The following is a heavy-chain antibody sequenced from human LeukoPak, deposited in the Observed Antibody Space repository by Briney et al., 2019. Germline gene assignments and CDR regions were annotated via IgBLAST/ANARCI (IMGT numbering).Heavy chain of an antibody. J-gene: IGHJ3*02. V-gene: IGHV3-64*01. Sequence: PGGSLRLSCAASGFTFSSYAMHWVRQAPGKGLEYVSAISSNGGSTYYANSVKGRFTISRDNSKNTLYLQMGSLRAEDMAVYYCARVGPSITGDEIPIWGQGTMVTVSS. CDR2: ISSNGGST. CDR1: GFTFSSYA. D-gene: IGHD1-20*01. CDR3: ARVGPSITGDEIPI.